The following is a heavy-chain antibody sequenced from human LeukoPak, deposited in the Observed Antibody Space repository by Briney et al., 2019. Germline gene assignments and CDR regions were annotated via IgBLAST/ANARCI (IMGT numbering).Heavy chain of an antibody. V-gene: IGHV1-18*01. CDR3: ARNTLWDYDFWSGDS. CDR1: GYTFTSYG. CDR2: ISAYNGNT. D-gene: IGHD3-3*01. Sequence: GASVKVSCKASGYTFTSYGISWGRQAPGQGLEWMGWISAYNGNTNYAQKLQGRVTMTTDTSTSTAYMELRSLRSDDTAVYYCARNTLWDYDFWSGDSWGQGTLVTVSS. J-gene: IGHJ5*01.